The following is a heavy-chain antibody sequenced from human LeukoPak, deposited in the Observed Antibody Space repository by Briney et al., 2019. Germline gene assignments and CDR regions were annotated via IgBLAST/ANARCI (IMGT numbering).Heavy chain of an antibody. J-gene: IGHJ4*02. CDR3: AKGGEGQNFDY. Sequence: GGSLRLSCAASGFTFSSNAMSWGRHAPRKGLEWVSDISGRGISTYYEDSVRSRFTISRDNSKNTLYLQMNSLRAEDTAVYYCAKGGEGQNFDYWGQGTLVTVSS. CDR1: GFTFSSNA. CDR2: ISGRGIST. D-gene: IGHD2-21*01. V-gene: IGHV3-23*02.